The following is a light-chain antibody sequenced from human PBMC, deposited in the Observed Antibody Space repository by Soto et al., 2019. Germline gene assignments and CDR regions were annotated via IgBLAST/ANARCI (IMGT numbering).Light chain of an antibody. CDR3: SSHAGSNSLMV. Sequence: QSALTQPASVSGSPGQSITISCTGTSSDVGGYNYVSWSQQHPGKAPKLIIFDITQRPSGVPDRFSGSKSANTASLTVSGLQDEDEADYHCSSHAGSNSLMVFGGGTQLTVL. CDR1: SSDVGGYNY. J-gene: IGLJ2*01. CDR2: DIT. V-gene: IGLV2-8*01.